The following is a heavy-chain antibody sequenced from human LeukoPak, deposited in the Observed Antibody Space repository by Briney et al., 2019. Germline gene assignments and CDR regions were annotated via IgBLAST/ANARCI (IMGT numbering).Heavy chain of an antibody. V-gene: IGHV3-48*01. D-gene: IGHD6-19*01. CDR3: ARVGKSGWDFDH. Sequence: GGSLRLSCAASGFTFSSFGMNWVRQAPGKGLEWVAYISSSSSTIYHADSVKGRFTISRDNAKKSMYLQMNSLRAEDTAVYYCARVGKSGWDFDHWGQGTLVTVSS. CDR2: ISSSSSTI. J-gene: IGHJ4*02. CDR1: GFTFSSFG.